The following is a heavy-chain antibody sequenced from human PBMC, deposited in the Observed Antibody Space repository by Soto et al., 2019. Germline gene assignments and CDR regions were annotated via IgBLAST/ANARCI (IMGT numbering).Heavy chain of an antibody. J-gene: IGHJ4*02. V-gene: IGHV4-59*01. CDR2: IYYSGST. D-gene: IGHD1-1*01. CDR3: ARDRGIQLFDY. Sequence: SETLSLTCTVSGGSMSSYYWSWIRQPPGKGLEWIGYIYYSGSTNYNPSLKSRVTISVDTSKNQFSLKLSSVTAADTAVYYCARDRGIQLFDYWGQGTLVTVSS. CDR1: GGSMSSYY.